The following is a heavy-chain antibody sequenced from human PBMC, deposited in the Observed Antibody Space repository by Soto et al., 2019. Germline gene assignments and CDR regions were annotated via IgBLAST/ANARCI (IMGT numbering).Heavy chain of an antibody. CDR1: RDSITSYY. D-gene: IGHD3-10*01. CDR3: ARHSQLLWFGELL. J-gene: IGHJ6*01. CDR2: IXYSGSX. V-gene: IGHV4-39*01. Sequence: XTLSLTCTVSRDSITSYYWSWIRQPPGNGLDWIGTIXYSGSXHNNPYIKSRXXISVDKSXXQFSPKLSSMTAAHTAVHYCARHSQLLWFGELLWGQGTTVTVSS.